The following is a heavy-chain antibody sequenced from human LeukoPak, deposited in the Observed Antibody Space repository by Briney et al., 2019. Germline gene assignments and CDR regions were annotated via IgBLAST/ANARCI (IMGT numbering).Heavy chain of an antibody. CDR2: IHYSGST. D-gene: IGHD3-22*01. CDR1: GGALSSFY. J-gene: IGHJ6*03. CDR3: ARRGGYYSRYYYYYMDV. Sequence: SETLSLTCTVSGGALSSFYWSWIRQPPGKGLECIAYIHYSGSTNYNPSLKSRVTISVDTSKNQFSLKLSSVTAADTAVYYCARRGGYYSRYYYYYMDVWGKGTTVTVSS. V-gene: IGHV4-59*08.